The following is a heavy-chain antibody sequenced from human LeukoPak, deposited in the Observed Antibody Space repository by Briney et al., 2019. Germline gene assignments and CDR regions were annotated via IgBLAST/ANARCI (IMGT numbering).Heavy chain of an antibody. V-gene: IGHV4-59*08. CDR1: GGSINNYY. Sequence: SETLSLTCSVSGGSINNYYWSWIRQPPGKGLEWIGYIYNTGSTNYKPSLRSRVTISVDTSKKQFSLELSSVTAADTAVYYCARRSSSVWPDGFDIWGQGTMVTVSS. CDR3: ARRSSSVWPDGFDI. J-gene: IGHJ3*02. CDR2: IYNTGST. D-gene: IGHD6-19*01.